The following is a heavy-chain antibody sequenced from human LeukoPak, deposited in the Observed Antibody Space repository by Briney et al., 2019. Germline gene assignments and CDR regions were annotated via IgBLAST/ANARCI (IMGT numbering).Heavy chain of an antibody. CDR2: ISGSGGST. CDR1: GFTFSSYA. CDR3: AKSVAIYFYYGLDV. J-gene: IGHJ6*02. Sequence: GGSLRLSCAASGFTFSSYAASWVRQTPGKGLEWVSAISGSGGSTYYADSVKGRFTISRDNSKNTLFLQMNSLRAEDTAPYYCAKSVAIYFYYGLDVWGQGTTVAVSS. V-gene: IGHV3-23*01. D-gene: IGHD3-3*01.